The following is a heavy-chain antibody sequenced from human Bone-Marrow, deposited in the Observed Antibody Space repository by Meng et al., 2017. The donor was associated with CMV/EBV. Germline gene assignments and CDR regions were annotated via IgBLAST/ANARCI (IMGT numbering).Heavy chain of an antibody. CDR1: GGSISSYY. CDR2: IYYSGST. V-gene: IGHV4-59*01. Sequence: GSLRLSCTVSGGSISSYYWSWIRQPPGKGLEWIGYIYYSGSTNYNPSLKSRVTLSLGASEKYFSLKLTSVTAADTAVYYCARGGGNFYFDYWGQGTLVNVSS. CDR3: ARGGGNFYFDY. J-gene: IGHJ4*02. D-gene: IGHD4-23*01.